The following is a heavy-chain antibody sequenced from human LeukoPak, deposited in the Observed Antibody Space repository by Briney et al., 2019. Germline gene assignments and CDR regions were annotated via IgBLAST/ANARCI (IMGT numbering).Heavy chain of an antibody. J-gene: IGHJ6*02. Sequence: SETLSLTCAVYGVSFSGYYWSWIRQPPGKGLEWIGEINHSGSTNYNPSLKSRVTISVDTSKNQFSLKLSSMTAAETAVYYCARGYGAGSSYYYYGMDVWGQGTTVTVSS. V-gene: IGHV4-34*01. CDR2: INHSGST. CDR3: ARGYGAGSSYYYYGMDV. CDR1: GVSFSGYY. D-gene: IGHD3-10*01.